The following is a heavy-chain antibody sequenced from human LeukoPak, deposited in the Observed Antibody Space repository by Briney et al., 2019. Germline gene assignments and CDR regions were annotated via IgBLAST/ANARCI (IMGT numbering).Heavy chain of an antibody. V-gene: IGHV3-30*03. CDR1: GFTFSSYG. Sequence: GGSLRLSCAASGFTFSSYGMHWVRQAPGKGLEWVAVISYDGSNKYYADSVKGRFTISRDNAKNSLYLQMNSLRVEDAAVYYCARDKGSDEGSKFDYWGQGTLVTVSS. CDR3: ARDKGSDEGSKFDY. J-gene: IGHJ4*02. CDR2: ISYDGSNK.